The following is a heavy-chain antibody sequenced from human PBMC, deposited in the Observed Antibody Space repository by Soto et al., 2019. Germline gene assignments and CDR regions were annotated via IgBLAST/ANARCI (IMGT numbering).Heavy chain of an antibody. CDR1: GYTFTDYG. V-gene: IGHV1-18*01. CDR3: ARDPPETPSDY. Sequence: QVQLVQSGADVKKPGASVRVSCKASGYTFTDYGITWVRQAPGQGLEWMGWISAKNGDTNRAQKFRGRVTLTTDTSTGTAYMDVRSLTPDDTAVYYCARDPPETPSDYWGQGTLVTVSS. J-gene: IGHJ4*02. CDR2: ISAKNGDT.